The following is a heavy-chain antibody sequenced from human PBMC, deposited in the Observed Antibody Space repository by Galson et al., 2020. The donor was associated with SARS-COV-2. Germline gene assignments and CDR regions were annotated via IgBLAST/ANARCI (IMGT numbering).Heavy chain of an antibody. CDR2: ISGIGGNT. V-gene: IGHV3-23*01. J-gene: IGHJ4*02. CDR3: ARWGGGLGY. D-gene: IGHD3-10*01. CDR1: GFTFSRYD. Sequence: TGGSLRLSCAASGFTFSRYDMNWVRQAPGRGLEWVSVISGIGGNTYYADSVKGRFTISRDNSKNTLYLQMNSLRAEDTAVYYCARWGGGLGYWGQGTLVTVSS.